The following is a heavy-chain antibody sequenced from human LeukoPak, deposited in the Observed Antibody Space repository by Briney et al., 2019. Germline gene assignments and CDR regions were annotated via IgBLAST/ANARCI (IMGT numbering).Heavy chain of an antibody. Sequence: GGSLRLSCAASGFSFSTYAVSWVRQTPGKGLTWVSTISDNGGSAYFANFVKGRFSISSDVSKNTLYLQMDSLRAEDTAVYFCARSKWFGDVLDVWGQGTTVTVSS. J-gene: IGHJ6*02. CDR2: ISDNGGSA. CDR1: GFSFSTYA. CDR3: ARSKWFGDVLDV. V-gene: IGHV3-23*01. D-gene: IGHD3-10*01.